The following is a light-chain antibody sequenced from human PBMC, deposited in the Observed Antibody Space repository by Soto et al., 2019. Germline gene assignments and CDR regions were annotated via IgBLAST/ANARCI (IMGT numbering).Light chain of an antibody. J-gene: IGLJ1*01. CDR1: SSDVGGYNL. CDR3: CSYAGSSTFSLV. CDR2: EVS. Sequence: QSVLTQPASVSGSPGQSITISCTGTSSDVGGYNLVSWYQQHPGKAPKLMIYEVSKRPSGVSNRLSGSKSGNTASLTISGLQAEDEADYYCCSYAGSSTFSLVFGTGTKVTVL. V-gene: IGLV2-23*02.